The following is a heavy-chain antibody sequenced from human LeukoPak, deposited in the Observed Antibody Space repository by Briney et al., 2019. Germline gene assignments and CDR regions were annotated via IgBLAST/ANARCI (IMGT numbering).Heavy chain of an antibody. Sequence: PGGSLRLSCAASGFTFSSYGMHWVRQAPGKGLEWVAFIRYDGSNKYYADSVKGRFTISRDNSKNTLYLQMNSLRAEDTAVYYCARVGEMATITGPGIDYWGQGTLVTVSS. CDR2: IRYDGSNK. J-gene: IGHJ4*02. V-gene: IGHV3-30*02. CDR1: GFTFSSYG. D-gene: IGHD5-24*01. CDR3: ARVGEMATITGPGIDY.